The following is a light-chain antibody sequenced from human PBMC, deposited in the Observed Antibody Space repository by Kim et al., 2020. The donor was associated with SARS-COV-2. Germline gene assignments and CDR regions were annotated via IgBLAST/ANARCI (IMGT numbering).Light chain of an antibody. V-gene: IGKV1-5*01. CDR3: QQYITYWT. CDR1: QSISML. J-gene: IGKJ1*01. Sequence: SASVGDRVTITCRASQSISMLLAWYQQKPGKAPKLMIYDASSLDSGVPSRFSGSGSGTEFTLTISSLQPDDFATYYCQQYITYWTFGQGTKVEIK. CDR2: DAS.